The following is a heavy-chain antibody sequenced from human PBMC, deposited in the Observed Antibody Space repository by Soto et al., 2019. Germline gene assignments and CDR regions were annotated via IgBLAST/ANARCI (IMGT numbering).Heavy chain of an antibody. CDR2: MNPNSGNT. D-gene: IGHD5-12*01. CDR3: ARGRQYSGYDYDAFDI. Sequence: ASVKVSCKASGYTFTNYDISWVRQATGQGLEWMGWMNPNSGNTGYEQRFQGRVTMTGDTSISTAYMELSSLRSEDTAVYYCARGRQYSGYDYDAFDIWGQGTMVTVS. CDR1: GYTFTNYD. V-gene: IGHV1-8*01. J-gene: IGHJ3*02.